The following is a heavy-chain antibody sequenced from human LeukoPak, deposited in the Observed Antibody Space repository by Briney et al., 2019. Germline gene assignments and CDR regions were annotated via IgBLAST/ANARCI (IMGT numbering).Heavy chain of an antibody. J-gene: IGHJ4*02. CDR1: GFTFSNYA. D-gene: IGHD1-26*01. CDR2: ISGSAGST. CDR3: AKKWGVGTTTLDYFDY. Sequence: PGGSLTLSCAASGFTFSNYAMSWVRQAPGKGLEWVSGISGSAGSTYYADSVKGRFTISRDNSKNTLYLQMNSLTDDDTAVYYCAKKWGVGTTTLDYFDYWGQGTLVTVSS. V-gene: IGHV3-23*01.